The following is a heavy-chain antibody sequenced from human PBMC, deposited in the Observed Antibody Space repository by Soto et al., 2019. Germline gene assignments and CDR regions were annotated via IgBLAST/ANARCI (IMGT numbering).Heavy chain of an antibody. V-gene: IGHV3-33*01. CDR1: GFTFSSYG. Sequence: PGGSLRLSCAAPGFTFSSYGMHWVRQAPGKGLEWVAVIWYDGSNKYYADSVKGRFTISRGNSKNTLYLQMNSLRAEDTAVYYCARDHRYGGNSELFYYYYYGMDVWGQGTTVTVSS. D-gene: IGHD2-21*02. CDR3: ARDHRYGGNSELFYYYYYGMDV. J-gene: IGHJ6*02. CDR2: IWYDGSNK.